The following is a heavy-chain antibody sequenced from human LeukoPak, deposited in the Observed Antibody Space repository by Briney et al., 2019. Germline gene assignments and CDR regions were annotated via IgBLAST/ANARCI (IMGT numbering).Heavy chain of an antibody. Sequence: RASVKVSFKASGYTFTGYYMHWVRQAPGQGLEWMGWINPNSGGTNYAQKFQGRVTMTRDTSISTAYMELSRLRSDDTAVYYCARSHGGITIRNWFDPWGQGTLVTVSS. CDR3: ARSHGGITIRNWFDP. CDR2: INPNSGGT. V-gene: IGHV1-2*02. D-gene: IGHD3-3*01. J-gene: IGHJ5*02. CDR1: GYTFTGYY.